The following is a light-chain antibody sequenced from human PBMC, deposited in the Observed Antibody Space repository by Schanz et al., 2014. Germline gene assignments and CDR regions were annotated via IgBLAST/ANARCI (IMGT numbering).Light chain of an antibody. CDR3: CSYAGSSTVV. V-gene: IGLV2-23*02. J-gene: IGLJ2*01. CDR2: DVS. Sequence: QSALTQPASVSGSPGQSITISCTGTSSDVGSYNLVSWYQLHPGKAPKLMIYDVSKRPSGVPDRFSGSKSGNTASLTVSGLQAEDEADYYCCSYAGSSTVVFGGGTKVTVL. CDR1: SSDVGSYNL.